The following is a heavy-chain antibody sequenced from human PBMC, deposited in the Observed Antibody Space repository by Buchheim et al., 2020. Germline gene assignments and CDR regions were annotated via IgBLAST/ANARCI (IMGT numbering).Heavy chain of an antibody. D-gene: IGHD3-9*01. CDR1: VYSFTAYW. V-gene: IGHV5-51*01. CDR3: ARTPGFSHSFDV. J-gene: IGHJ3*01. CDR2: IYPGDSEI. Sequence: EVQLVQSGAEVKKPGEPLKISCKGSVYSFTAYWIGWVRQTPEKGFEWMGIIYPGDSEIRYSASFQGQVIISADRSINTAYLQWSTLKASDTAMYYCARTPGFSHSFDVWGQGT.